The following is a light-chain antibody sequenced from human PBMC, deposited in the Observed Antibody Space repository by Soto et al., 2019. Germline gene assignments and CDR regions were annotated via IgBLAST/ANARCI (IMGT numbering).Light chain of an antibody. J-gene: IGLJ1*01. V-gene: IGLV2-14*01. Sequence: QSALTQPASVSGSPGQSLTISCTGTSSDVGGYNYVSWYQQHPGKAPKLMLYEVNNRPSGVSNRFSGSKSGNTASLTISGLQAEDEADYYCSAYTSSRTVYVFGTGTKLTVL. CDR2: EVN. CDR3: SAYTSSRTVYV. CDR1: SSDVGGYNY.